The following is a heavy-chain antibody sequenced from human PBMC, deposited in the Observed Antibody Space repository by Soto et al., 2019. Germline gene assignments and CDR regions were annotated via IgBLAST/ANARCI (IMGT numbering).Heavy chain of an antibody. D-gene: IGHD4-17*01. Sequence: GGSLRLSCAASGFTFSSYWMHWVRQAPGKGLVWVSRINSDGSSTSYADSVKGRFTISRDNAKNTLYLQMNSLRAEDTAVYYCARLTNDYGDAFDYWGQGTLVTVSS. J-gene: IGHJ4*02. CDR2: INSDGSST. V-gene: IGHV3-74*01. CDR1: GFTFSSYW. CDR3: ARLTNDYGDAFDY.